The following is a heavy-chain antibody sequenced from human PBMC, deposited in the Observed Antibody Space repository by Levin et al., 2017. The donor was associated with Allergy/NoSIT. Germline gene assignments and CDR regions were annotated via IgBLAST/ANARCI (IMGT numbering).Heavy chain of an antibody. Sequence: PGESLKISCAASGFTFSDYGMNWVRQAPGKGLEWVSYISSRGTTIYYADSVKGRFTISRDNAKHSLFLQMNSLRAEDTAVYYCAREGPFDYWGQGTLVTVSS. CDR1: GFTFSDYG. V-gene: IGHV3-48*01. CDR2: ISSRGTTI. CDR3: AREGPFDY. J-gene: IGHJ4*02.